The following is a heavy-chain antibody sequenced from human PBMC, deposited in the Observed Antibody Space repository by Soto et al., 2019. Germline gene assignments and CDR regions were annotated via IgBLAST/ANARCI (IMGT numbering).Heavy chain of an antibody. CDR2: IYPVYSDA. CDR1: GYSFTSYW. CDR3: ARRTAATIVDY. V-gene: IGHV5-51*01. Sequence: GESLKISCKGSGYSFTSYWIFWVRQMPVKGLKFMGMIYPVYSDARYSPSFQGHVTISSYNSISTSYLQWISLKASDTAMYYCARRTAATIVDYWGQGTLVTVSS. D-gene: IGHD5-12*01. J-gene: IGHJ4*02.